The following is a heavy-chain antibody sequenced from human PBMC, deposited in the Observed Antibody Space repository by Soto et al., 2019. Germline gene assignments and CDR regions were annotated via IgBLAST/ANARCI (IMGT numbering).Heavy chain of an antibody. D-gene: IGHD3-16*02. V-gene: IGHV3-74*01. CDR2: INSDGSST. CDR1: GFTFSSYW. J-gene: IGHJ5*02. CDR3: AREGSMITFGGVIVPWFDP. Sequence: GGSLRLSCAASGFTFSSYWMHWVRQAPGKGLVWVSRINSDGSSTSYADSVKGRFTISRDNAKNTLYLQMNSLRAEDTAVYYCAREGSMITFGGVIVPWFDPWGQGTLVTVSS.